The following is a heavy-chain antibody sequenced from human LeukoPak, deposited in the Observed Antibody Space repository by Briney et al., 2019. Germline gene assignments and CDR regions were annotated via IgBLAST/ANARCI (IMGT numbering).Heavy chain of an antibody. J-gene: IGHJ4*02. CDR2: MYYSGST. CDR3: AGHSGPLTWLDS. Sequence: SETLSRTYTVSRGAVSSSRYYWSWIRQPPGKGLEGIGYMYYSGSTNYNPSLKSRVTISVETSKNQVSLKLSSVTAADAAVYYCAGHSGPLTWLDSWGQGTLVTVSS. D-gene: IGHD3-10*01. CDR1: RGAVSSSRYY. V-gene: IGHV4-61*01.